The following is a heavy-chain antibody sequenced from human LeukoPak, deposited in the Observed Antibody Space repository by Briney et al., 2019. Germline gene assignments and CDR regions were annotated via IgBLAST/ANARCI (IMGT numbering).Heavy chain of an antibody. D-gene: IGHD3-22*01. CDR1: GFTFTTYS. CDR2: ISSSSGYI. CDR3: ARDSRGGYDRIGYFDY. V-gene: IGHV3-21*01. J-gene: IGHJ4*02. Sequence: GGSLRLSCAASGFTFTTYSMNWVRQAPGKGLEWVSSISSSSGYIYYADSVKGQFTISRDNAKSSLYLQLNSLRAEDTAVYYCARDSRGGYDRIGYFDYWGQGTLVTVSS.